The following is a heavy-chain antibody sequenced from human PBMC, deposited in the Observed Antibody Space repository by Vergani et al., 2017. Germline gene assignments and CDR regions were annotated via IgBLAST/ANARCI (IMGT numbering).Heavy chain of an antibody. CDR1: GYSISSGYY. V-gene: IGHV4-38-2*01. Sequence: QVQLQESGPGLVKPSETLSLTCAVSGYSISSGYYWGWIRQPPGKGLEWIGSIYHSGSTYYNPSLKSRVTISVDTSKNQFSLKRSSVTAADTAVYYCARHFGRCSSTSCPFYYYYGMDVWGQGTTVTVSS. J-gene: IGHJ6*02. CDR2: IYHSGST. D-gene: IGHD2-2*01. CDR3: ARHFGRCSSTSCPFYYYYGMDV.